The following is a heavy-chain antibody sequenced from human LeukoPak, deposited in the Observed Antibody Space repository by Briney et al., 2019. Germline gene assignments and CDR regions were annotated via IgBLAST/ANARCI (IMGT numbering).Heavy chain of an antibody. D-gene: IGHD7-27*01. Sequence: VRSLRLCCAASAFSFGAYSMHWVRQVPGKDLEWVSGISWNSGTIDYVDSVRGRFTISRDNAKSSLYLQMNSLRADDTALYYCAKGNWGSPFDSRGQGTLVAVSS. CDR1: AFSFGAYS. CDR3: AKGNWGSPFDS. J-gene: IGHJ4*02. CDR2: ISWNSGTI. V-gene: IGHV3-9*01.